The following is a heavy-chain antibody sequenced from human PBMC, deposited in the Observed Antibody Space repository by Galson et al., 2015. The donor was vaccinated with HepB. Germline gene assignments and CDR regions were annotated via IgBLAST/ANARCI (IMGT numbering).Heavy chain of an antibody. CDR2: ISGSGGST. D-gene: IGHD3-22*01. Sequence: SLRLSCAASGFTFSSYAMSWVRQAPGKGLEWVSAISGSGGSTYYADSVKGRFTISRDNSKNTLYLQMNSLRAEDTAVYYCAGGWDYYDSSGYWDYWGQGTLVTVSS. CDR1: GFTFSSYA. J-gene: IGHJ4*02. V-gene: IGHV3-23*01. CDR3: AGGWDYYDSSGYWDY.